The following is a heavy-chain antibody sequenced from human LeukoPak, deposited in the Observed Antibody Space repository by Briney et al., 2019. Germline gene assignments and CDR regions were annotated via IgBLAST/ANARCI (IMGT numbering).Heavy chain of an antibody. CDR2: MNPNSGNT. V-gene: IGHV1-8*03. J-gene: IGHJ4*02. Sequence: ASVKVSCKTSGYTFTSYDINWVRQATGQGLEWMGWMNPNSGNTGYAQKFQGRVTITRNTSISTAYMELSSLRSEDTAVYYCARPDSGGSSFDYWGQGTLVTVSS. CDR1: GYTFTSYD. D-gene: IGHD2-15*01. CDR3: ARPDSGGSSFDY.